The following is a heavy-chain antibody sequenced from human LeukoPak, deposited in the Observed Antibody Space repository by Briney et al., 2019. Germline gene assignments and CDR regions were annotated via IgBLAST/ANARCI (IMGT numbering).Heavy chain of an antibody. Sequence: ASVTVSCKASGYTFTSYGISWVRQAPGQGLEWMGWISSNDGNTYYVQNFQGRVTMTTDTSTSTAYMELRSLRSDDTAVYYCARGNSVGDVAWWFDPWGQGTLVTVSS. CDR1: GYTFTSYG. V-gene: IGHV1-18*01. J-gene: IGHJ5*02. CDR3: ARGNSVGDVAWWFDP. D-gene: IGHD1-26*01. CDR2: ISSNDGNT.